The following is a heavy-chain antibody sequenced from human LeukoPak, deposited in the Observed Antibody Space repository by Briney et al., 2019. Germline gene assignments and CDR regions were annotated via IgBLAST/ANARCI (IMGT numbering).Heavy chain of an antibody. CDR3: ARDRTIATVEEDWFDP. Sequence: GASVKVSCKASGGTFSSYAISWVRQAPGQGLEWMGGIIPIFGTANYAQKFQGRVTITTDESTSTAYMELSSLRSEDTAVYYCARDRTIATVEEDWFDPWGQGTLVTVSS. V-gene: IGHV1-69*05. CDR1: GGTFSSYA. CDR2: IIPIFGTA. J-gene: IGHJ5*02. D-gene: IGHD4/OR15-4a*01.